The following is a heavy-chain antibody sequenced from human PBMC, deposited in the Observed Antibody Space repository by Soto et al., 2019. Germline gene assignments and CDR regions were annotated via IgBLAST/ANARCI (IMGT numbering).Heavy chain of an antibody. CDR3: TSGIIVVVPAAILTGFDY. J-gene: IGHJ4*02. V-gene: IGHV3-49*03. Sequence: GGSLRLSCEASGFTFRNSGMEWIRQAPGKGLEWVGFIRSKAYGGTTEYAASVKGRFTISRDDYKSIAYLKMNSLKNEDTAVYYCTSGIIVVVPAAILTGFDYWGQGTLVTVSS. D-gene: IGHD2-2*02. CDR1: GFTFRNSG. CDR2: IRSKAYGGTT.